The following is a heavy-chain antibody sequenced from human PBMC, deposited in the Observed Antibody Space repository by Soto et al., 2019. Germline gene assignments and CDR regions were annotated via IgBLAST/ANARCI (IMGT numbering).Heavy chain of an antibody. Sequence: GGSLRLSCAASGFTVSSNYMSWVRQAPGKGLEWVSVIYSGGSTYYADSVKGRFTISRDNAKNTLYLQMNSLRAEDTAVYYCARVYCSGGSCHHLDYWGQGTLVTVSS. V-gene: IGHV3-53*01. J-gene: IGHJ4*02. CDR3: ARVYCSGGSCHHLDY. CDR2: IYSGGST. CDR1: GFTVSSNY. D-gene: IGHD2-15*01.